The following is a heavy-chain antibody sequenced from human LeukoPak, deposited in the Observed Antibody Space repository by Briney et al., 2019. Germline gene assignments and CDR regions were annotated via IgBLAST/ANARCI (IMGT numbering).Heavy chain of an antibody. CDR1: GFTFSTFG. CDR2: FDPEDGET. Sequence: GGSLRLSCAASGFTFSTFGMNWVRQAPGKGLEWMGGFDPEDGETIYAQKFQGRVTMTEDTSTDTAYMELSSLRSEDTAVYYCAREGGRFLEWLGKVFDYWGQGTLVTVSS. J-gene: IGHJ4*02. CDR3: AREGGRFLEWLGKVFDY. D-gene: IGHD3-3*01. V-gene: IGHV1-24*01.